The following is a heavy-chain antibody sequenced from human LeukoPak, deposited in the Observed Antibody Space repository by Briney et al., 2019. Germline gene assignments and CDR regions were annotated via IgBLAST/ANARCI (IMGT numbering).Heavy chain of an antibody. V-gene: IGHV4-59*12. CDR3: ARGEMATTHFDY. CDR2: IYYSGST. CDR1: GGTISSYH. Sequence: SETLSLTCTVSGGTISSYHWSWIRQPPGKGLEWIGYIYYSGSTNYNPSLKSRVTISVDTSKNQFSLKLSSVTAADTAVYYCARGEMATTHFDYWGQGTLVTVSS. D-gene: IGHD5-24*01. J-gene: IGHJ4*02.